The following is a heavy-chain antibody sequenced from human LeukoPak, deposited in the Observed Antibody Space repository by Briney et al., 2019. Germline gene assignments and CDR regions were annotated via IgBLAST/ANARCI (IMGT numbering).Heavy chain of an antibody. CDR2: ISSSGSTI. V-gene: IGHV3-11*01. CDR3: ATSYPLAYCGGDCPSDAFDI. Sequence: GGSLRLSCAASGFTFSDYYMSWIRQAPGKGLGWVSYISSSGSTIYYADSVKGRFTISRDNAKNSLYLQMNSLRAEDTAVYYCATSYPLAYCGGDCPSDAFDIWGQGTMVTVSS. CDR1: GFTFSDYY. D-gene: IGHD2-21*02. J-gene: IGHJ3*02.